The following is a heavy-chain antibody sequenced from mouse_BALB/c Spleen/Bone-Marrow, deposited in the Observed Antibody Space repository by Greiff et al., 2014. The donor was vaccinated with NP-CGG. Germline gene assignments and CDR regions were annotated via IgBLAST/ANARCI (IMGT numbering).Heavy chain of an antibody. V-gene: IGHV1-5*01. J-gene: IGHJ4*01. D-gene: IGHD2-2*01. CDR2: IYPGNSDT. CDR1: GYSFTSYW. Sequence: VQLQQSGTVPARPGASVKMSCKASGYSFTSYWMHWVKQRPGQGLEWIGAIYPGNSDTSYNQKFKGKAKLTAVTSASTAYMELSSLTNEDSAVYYCTNGYDYYAMDYWGQGTSVTVSS. CDR3: TNGYDYYAMDY.